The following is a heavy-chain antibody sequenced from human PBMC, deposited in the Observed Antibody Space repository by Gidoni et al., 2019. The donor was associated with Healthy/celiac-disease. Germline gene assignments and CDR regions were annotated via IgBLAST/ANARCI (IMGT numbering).Heavy chain of an antibody. Sequence: QVQLVQSGAEVKKPGASVKVSCKASGSTFTGYYMHWVRQAPGQGLEWMGWINPKSGGTNYAQKFQGWVTMTRDTSISTAYMELSRLRSDDTAVYYCAREGGEAAGAFDYWGQGTLVTVSS. CDR1: GSTFTGYY. J-gene: IGHJ4*02. D-gene: IGHD6-13*01. CDR2: INPKSGGT. V-gene: IGHV1-2*04. CDR3: AREGGEAAGAFDY.